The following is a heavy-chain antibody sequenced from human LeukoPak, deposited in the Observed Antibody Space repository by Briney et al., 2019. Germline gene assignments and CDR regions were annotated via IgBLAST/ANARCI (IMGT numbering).Heavy chain of an antibody. CDR1: GFTFSTYA. J-gene: IGHJ4*02. Sequence: PGRSLRLSCAASGFTFSTYAMHWVRQAPGKGLEWVAVIWYDGSNKYYADSVKGRFTISRDNSKNTLYLQMNSLRAEDTAVYYCAREASLAALDYWGQGTLATVSS. D-gene: IGHD6-6*01. V-gene: IGHV3-33*01. CDR3: AREASLAALDY. CDR2: IWYDGSNK.